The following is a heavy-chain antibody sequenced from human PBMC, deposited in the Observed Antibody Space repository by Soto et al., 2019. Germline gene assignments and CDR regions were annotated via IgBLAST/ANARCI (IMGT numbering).Heavy chain of an antibody. J-gene: IGHJ4*02. D-gene: IGHD2-15*01. Sequence: ASVKVSCKASGYTFTSYYMHWVRQAPGQGLEWMGIINPSGGSTSYAQKFQGRVTMTRDTSTSTVYMELSSLRSEDTAVYYCARDSFPDDCSGGSCYTTTLGYFDYWGQGTLVTVSS. CDR2: INPSGGST. CDR1: GYTFTSYY. CDR3: ARDSFPDDCSGGSCYTTTLGYFDY. V-gene: IGHV1-46*01.